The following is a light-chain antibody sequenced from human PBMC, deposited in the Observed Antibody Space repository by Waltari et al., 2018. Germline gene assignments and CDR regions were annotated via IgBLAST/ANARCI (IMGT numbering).Light chain of an antibody. J-gene: IGLJ1*01. CDR2: EDS. CDR1: ALPKKY. Sequence: SYELTQPPSVSVSPGQTARITCSGDALPKKYAYWYQKKSGQAPVLVIYEDSKRPSGIPERVSGVSSGTMATLTISGAQVEDEADYYCYSTDTSASQGVFGSGTRVTVL. CDR3: YSTDTSASQGV. V-gene: IGLV3-10*01.